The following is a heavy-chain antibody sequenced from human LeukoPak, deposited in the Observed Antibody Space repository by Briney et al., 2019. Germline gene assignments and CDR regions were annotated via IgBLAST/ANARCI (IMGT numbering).Heavy chain of an antibody. CDR1: GGSFSGYY. V-gene: IGHV4-34*01. Sequence: SETLSLTCAVYGGSFSGYYWSWIRQPPGKGLEWIGEINHSGSTNYNPSLKSRVTISVDPSKNQFSLKLSSVTAADTAVYYCARERWLQLRDGFDYWGQGTLVTVSS. D-gene: IGHD5-24*01. J-gene: IGHJ4*02. CDR3: ARERWLQLRDGFDY. CDR2: INHSGST.